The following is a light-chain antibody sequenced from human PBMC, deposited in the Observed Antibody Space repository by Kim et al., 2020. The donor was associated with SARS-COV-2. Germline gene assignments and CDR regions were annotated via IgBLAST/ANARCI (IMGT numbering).Light chain of an antibody. Sequence: SYEQTQPPSVSVSPGQTASITCSGDKLGDKYACWYQQKPGQSPVLVIYQDSKRPSGIPERFSGSNSGNTATLTISGTQAMDEADYYCQAWDSSTLYVFGTGTKVTVL. CDR2: QDS. CDR3: QAWDSSTLYV. V-gene: IGLV3-1*01. J-gene: IGLJ1*01. CDR1: KLGDKY.